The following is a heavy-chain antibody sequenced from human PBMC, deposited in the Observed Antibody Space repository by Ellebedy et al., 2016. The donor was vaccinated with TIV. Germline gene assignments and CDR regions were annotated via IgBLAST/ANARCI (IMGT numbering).Heavy chain of an antibody. CDR1: GFTFSSYS. CDR2: ISSSSSYI. Sequence: GGSLRLSCAASGFTFSSYSMNWVRQAPGKGLEWVSSISSSSSYIYYADSVKGRFTISRDNAKNSLYLQMNSLRAEDTAVYYCARGITMVRGVIITVGFDYWGQGTLVTVSS. D-gene: IGHD3-10*01. CDR3: ARGITMVRGVIITVGFDY. V-gene: IGHV3-21*01. J-gene: IGHJ4*02.